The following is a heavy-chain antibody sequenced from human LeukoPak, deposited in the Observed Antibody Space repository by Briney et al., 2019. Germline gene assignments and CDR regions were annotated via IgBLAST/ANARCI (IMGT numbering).Heavy chain of an antibody. J-gene: IGHJ1*01. CDR1: GVAIGSSW. CDR2: VNPGGSVQ. V-gene: IGHV3-7*01. D-gene: IGHD2-15*01. Sequence: GGSLRLSCIASGVAIGSSWMSWVRQSPGKRLEWVANVNPGGSVQNYVDSVSGRFTISRDNAKNSLYLQMNNLRADDTAVYYCATTFPYCSEDNCALGGQGTLVTVSS. CDR3: ATTFPYCSEDNCAL.